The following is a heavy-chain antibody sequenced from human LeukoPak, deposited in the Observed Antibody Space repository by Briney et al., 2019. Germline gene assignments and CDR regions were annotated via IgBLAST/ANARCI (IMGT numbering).Heavy chain of an antibody. CDR2: IYYSGST. V-gene: IGHV4-30-4*07. D-gene: IGHD6-13*01. J-gene: IGHJ6*03. Sequence: SETLSLTCVVSGGSISSGGYSWTWIQQPPGKGLEWIGHIYYSGSTYYNPSLKSRVTISVDTSKNQFSLRLSSMTAADTAVYFCARGSSSWMDYYMDVWGKGTTVTVSS. CDR3: ARGSSSWMDYYMDV. CDR1: GGSISSGGYS.